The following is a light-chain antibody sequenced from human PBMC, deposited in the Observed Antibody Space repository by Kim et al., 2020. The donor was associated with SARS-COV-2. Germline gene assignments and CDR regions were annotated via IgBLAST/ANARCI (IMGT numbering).Light chain of an antibody. Sequence: QTVVTQEPSFSVSPGGTVTLTCGLNSGSVSTSNYPSWYQQSPGKAPRTLIYNTSTRSSGVPDRFSGSILGNKAALTITGAQADDESDYYCVLYMGSGIRVFGGGTQLTVL. CDR3: VLYMGSGIRV. CDR1: SGSVSTSNY. CDR2: NTS. J-gene: IGLJ3*02. V-gene: IGLV8-61*01.